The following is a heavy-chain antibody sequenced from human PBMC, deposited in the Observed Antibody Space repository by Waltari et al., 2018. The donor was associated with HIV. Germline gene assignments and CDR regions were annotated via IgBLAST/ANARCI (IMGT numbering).Heavy chain of an antibody. CDR1: GGSFSGYY. J-gene: IGHJ4*02. D-gene: IGHD3-22*01. V-gene: IGHV4-34*01. CDR2: INYSGST. CDR3: ARGLDSSDYYKY. Sequence: QVQLQQWGAGLLKPSETLSLTCAVYGGSFSGYYWSWIRQSPGKGLEWIGKINYSGSTNYNPSLKSRVTISVDTSKNQFSLRLSSVTAADTAVYYCARGLDSSDYYKYWGQGTPVTVSS.